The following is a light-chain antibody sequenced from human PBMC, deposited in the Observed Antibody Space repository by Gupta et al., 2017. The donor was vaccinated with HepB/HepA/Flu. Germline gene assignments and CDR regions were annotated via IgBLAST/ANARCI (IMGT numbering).Light chain of an antibody. Sequence: SYELTQPLSVSVALGQTARIACVGNNIGGKNVHWYQQTPGQAHMLLIYRDTNRPSGIPGRFSGSNSGTTATLTISRAQDGDEANYYCQVWDTANVVFGGGTKLTVL. CDR2: RDT. CDR1: NIGGKN. J-gene: IGLJ2*01. V-gene: IGLV3-9*01. CDR3: QVWDTANVV.